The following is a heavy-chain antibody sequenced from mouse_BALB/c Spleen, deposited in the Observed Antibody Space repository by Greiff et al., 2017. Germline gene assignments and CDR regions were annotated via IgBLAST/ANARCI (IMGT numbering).Heavy chain of an antibody. J-gene: IGHJ4*01. V-gene: IGHV1S29*02. Sequence: VQLQQSGDDLVKPGASVKISCKASGYTFTDYNMHWVKQSHGKSLEWIGYIYPYNGGTGYNQKFKSKATLTVDNSSSTAYMELRSLTSEDSAVYYCARFAVVARDYAMDYWGQGTSVTVSS. CDR2: IYPYNGGT. CDR3: ARFAVVARDYAMDY. CDR1: GYTFTDYN. D-gene: IGHD1-1*01.